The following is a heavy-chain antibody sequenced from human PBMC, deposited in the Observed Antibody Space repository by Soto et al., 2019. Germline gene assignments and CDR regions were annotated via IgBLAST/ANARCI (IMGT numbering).Heavy chain of an antibody. J-gene: IGHJ4*02. CDR2: ISAYNGNT. CDR1: GYTFTSYG. V-gene: IGHV1-18*01. CDR3: ARVSDYGDYRSPFDDY. Sequence: QVQLVQSGAEVKKPGASVKVSCKASGYTFTSYGISWVRQAPGQGLEWMGWISAYNGNTNYAQKLQGRVNMATDTSTSTAYMELRRLISDDTAVYYCARVSDYGDYRSPFDDYWGQGTLVTVSS. D-gene: IGHD4-17*01.